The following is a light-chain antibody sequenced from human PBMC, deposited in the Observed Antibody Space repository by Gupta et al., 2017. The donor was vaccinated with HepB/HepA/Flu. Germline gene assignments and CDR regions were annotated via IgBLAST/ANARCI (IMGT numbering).Light chain of an antibody. Sequence: QSVLTQPPSASGTPGQGVTIPCSGSSANIPFNYISWSQQLPGTAPKLLIENYKQRPSGVPDRVSGSKSGTSASRAIRGLRSEDEADDYCAAWDDSLSDWMFGGGTRLTVL. CDR3: AAWDDSLSDWM. CDR1: SANIPFNY. J-gene: IGLJ3*02. CDR2: NYK. V-gene: IGLV1-47*01.